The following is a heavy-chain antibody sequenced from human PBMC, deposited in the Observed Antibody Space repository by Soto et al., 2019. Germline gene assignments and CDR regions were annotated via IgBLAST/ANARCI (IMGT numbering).Heavy chain of an antibody. CDR2: ISYDGSNK. V-gene: IGHV3-30-3*01. D-gene: IGHD3-22*01. Sequence: LRLSCAASGFTFSSYAMHWVRQAPGKGLEWVAVISYDGSNKYYADSVKGRFTISRDNSKNTLYLQMNSLRAEDTAVYYCARDADQGDSSGYYYPSGFDYWGQGTLVTVSS. J-gene: IGHJ4*02. CDR3: ARDADQGDSSGYYYPSGFDY. CDR1: GFTFSSYA.